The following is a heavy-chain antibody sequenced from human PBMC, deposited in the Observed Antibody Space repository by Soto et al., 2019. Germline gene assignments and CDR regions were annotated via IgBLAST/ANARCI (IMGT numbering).Heavy chain of an antibody. CDR1: GYRFAGYW. Sequence: SCKGSGYRFAGYWITWVRQKPGKGLEWMGRIDPSDSQTYYSPSFRGHVTISVTKSITTVFLQMNSLRAEDTAVYYCARDPSGSYPYYFDYWGQGTLVTVSS. CDR2: IDPSDSQT. D-gene: IGHD1-26*01. CDR3: ARDPSGSYPYYFDY. V-gene: IGHV5-10-1*01. J-gene: IGHJ4*02.